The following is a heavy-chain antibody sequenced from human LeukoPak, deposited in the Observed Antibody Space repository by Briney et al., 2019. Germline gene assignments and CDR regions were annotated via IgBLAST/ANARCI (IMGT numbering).Heavy chain of an antibody. V-gene: IGHV3-30*04. CDR1: GFTFSSYA. D-gene: IGHD3-16*01. CDR2: VSYDGSNK. Sequence: GGSLRLSCAASGFTFSSYAMHWVRQAPGKGLEWVAVVSYDGSNKYYADSVKGRFTISRDNSKNTLYLQMNSLRAEDTAVYYCARDYVWGSYKDYWGQGTLVTVSS. J-gene: IGHJ4*02. CDR3: ARDYVWGSYKDY.